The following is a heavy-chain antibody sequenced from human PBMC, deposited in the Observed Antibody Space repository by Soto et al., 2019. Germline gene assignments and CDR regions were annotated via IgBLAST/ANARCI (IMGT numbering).Heavy chain of an antibody. CDR1: GYTFTNYA. Sequence: QVQLVQSGAEEKKPGASMKVSCRASGYTFTNYAMHWVRQAPGQSLEWMGWIGADNDNTEYSQRFQGRITITRDTSASTAYMELRSLRSEDTAVFYCARGSPNRSGWTLDYWGQGTLVTVSS. J-gene: IGHJ4*02. CDR2: IGADNDNT. V-gene: IGHV1-3*05. CDR3: ARGSPNRSGWTLDY. D-gene: IGHD3-22*01.